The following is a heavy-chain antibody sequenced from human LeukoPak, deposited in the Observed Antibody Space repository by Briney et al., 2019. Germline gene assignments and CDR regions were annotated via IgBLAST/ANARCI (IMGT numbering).Heavy chain of an antibody. J-gene: IGHJ3*02. Sequence: SXSLSCAASGFTFGDYGMSWVRQAPGKGLEWVSYISSSSSTIYYADSVKGRFTISRDNAKNSLYLQMNSLRAEDTAVYYCARDPKRYANAFDIWGQGTMVTVSS. CDR3: ARDPKRYANAFDI. CDR2: ISSSSSTI. V-gene: IGHV3-48*04. D-gene: IGHD1-1*01. CDR1: GFTFGDYG.